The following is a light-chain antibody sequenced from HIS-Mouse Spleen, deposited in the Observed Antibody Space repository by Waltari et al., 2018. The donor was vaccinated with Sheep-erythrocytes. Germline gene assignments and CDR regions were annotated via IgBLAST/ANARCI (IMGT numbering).Light chain of an antibody. CDR2: GAS. CDR1: QSVSSN. CDR3: QQYNNWPPGT. Sequence: EIVMTQSPATLSVSPGDRATLSCRASQSVSSNLAWYQQKPGQAPRLLIYGASTRATGIPARFSGSGSGTEFTLTISSMQSEDFAVYYFQQYNNWPPGTFGQGTKLEIK. J-gene: IGKJ2*02. V-gene: IGKV3-15*01.